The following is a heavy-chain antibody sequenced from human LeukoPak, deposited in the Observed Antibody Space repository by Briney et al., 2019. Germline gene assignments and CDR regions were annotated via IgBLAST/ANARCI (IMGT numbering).Heavy chain of an antibody. J-gene: IGHJ4*02. CDR1: GFTFGDYA. Sequence: PGGSLRLSCTASGFTFGDYALSWFRQAPGKGLEWISYISSSGRTTNYADSVKGRFTISRDNSKNTLYLQMNSLRAEDTAVYYCAKNYYDSSGLFDYWGQGTLVTVSS. CDR3: AKNYYDSSGLFDY. CDR2: ISSSGRTT. V-gene: IGHV3-48*03. D-gene: IGHD3-22*01.